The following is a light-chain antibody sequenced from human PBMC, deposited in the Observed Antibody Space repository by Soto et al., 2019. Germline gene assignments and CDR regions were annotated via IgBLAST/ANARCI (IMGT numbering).Light chain of an antibody. J-gene: IGKJ4*01. Sequence: DIAMTQSPSSLSASLGDRVTITCRASQSISNYLNWYQHKPGKGPKLLIYAASSLQSGVPTRFSGSGSGTDFTLTINSLQPDDFASYYCQQSYHTPLTFGGGTKLQIK. CDR1: QSISNY. V-gene: IGKV1-39*01. CDR3: QQSYHTPLT. CDR2: AAS.